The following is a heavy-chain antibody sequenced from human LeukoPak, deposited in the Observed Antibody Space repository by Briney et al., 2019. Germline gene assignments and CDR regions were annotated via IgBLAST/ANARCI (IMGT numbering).Heavy chain of an antibody. V-gene: IGHV3-23*01. D-gene: IGHD3-10*01. J-gene: IGHJ4*02. CDR1: GFTFSNFA. CDR2: ISGRGDST. CDR3: TNYYGSGSYADY. Sequence: GGSLILSCEASGFTFSNFAMSWVRQAPGKGLEWVSGISGRGDSTSHADSVQGRFTIPRDNSKNTLYLQMNSLRAEDTAVYYCTNYYGSGSYADYWGQGILVTVSS.